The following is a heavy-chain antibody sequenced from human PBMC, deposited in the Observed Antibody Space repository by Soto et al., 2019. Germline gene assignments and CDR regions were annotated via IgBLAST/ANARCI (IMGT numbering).Heavy chain of an antibody. CDR3: ANSAYYYGSGSYYDY. J-gene: IGHJ4*02. Sequence: QVQLQESGPGLVKPSQTLSLTCTVSGGSISSGDYYWSWIRQPPGKGLEWIGYIYYSGSTYYNPPLKSRVTISVDTSKNQFSLKLSSVTAADTAVYYCANSAYYYGSGSYYDYWGQGTLVTVSS. D-gene: IGHD3-10*01. V-gene: IGHV4-30-4*01. CDR2: IYYSGST. CDR1: GGSISSGDYY.